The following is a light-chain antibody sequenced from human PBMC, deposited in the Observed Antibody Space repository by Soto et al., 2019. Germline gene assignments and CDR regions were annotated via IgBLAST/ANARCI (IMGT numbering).Light chain of an antibody. CDR3: QQYNNWPPT. CDR2: GAS. CDR1: QSVSSN. V-gene: IGKV3-15*01. J-gene: IGKJ1*01. Sequence: EKVITQSPATLSVSPGERATLSCRASQSVSSNLAWYQQQPGQAPRLLIYGASTRASGIPARFSGSGSGTEFTLTISTLQSEDFAVYYCQQYNNWPPTFGQGTKVEIK.